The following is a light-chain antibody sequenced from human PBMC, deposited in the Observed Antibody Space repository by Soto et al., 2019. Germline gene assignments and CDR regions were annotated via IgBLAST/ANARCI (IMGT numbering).Light chain of an antibody. Sequence: QSVLTQPASVSGSPGQSITISCTGTSSDVGSYKLVSWYQQHPDKAPKLIIYEGNKRPSGVSNRFSGSKSGDTASLTISGLQAEDEADYYCCSYASDSADVVFGGGTKLTVL. V-gene: IGLV2-23*01. CDR3: CSYASDSADVV. J-gene: IGLJ2*01. CDR1: SSDVGSYKL. CDR2: EGN.